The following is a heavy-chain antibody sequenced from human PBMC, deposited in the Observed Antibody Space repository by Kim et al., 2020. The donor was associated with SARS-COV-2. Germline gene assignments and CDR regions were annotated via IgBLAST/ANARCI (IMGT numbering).Heavy chain of an antibody. CDR1: GFTFSNAW. Sequence: GGSLRLSCAASGFTFSNAWMSWVRQAPGKGLEWVGRIKSKTDGGTTDYAAPVKGRFTISRDDSKNTLYLQMNSLKTEDTAVYYCTTEGSSGWTLTRDYWGQGTLVTVSS. V-gene: IGHV3-15*01. J-gene: IGHJ4*02. CDR3: TTEGSSGWTLTRDY. D-gene: IGHD6-19*01. CDR2: IKSKTDGGTT.